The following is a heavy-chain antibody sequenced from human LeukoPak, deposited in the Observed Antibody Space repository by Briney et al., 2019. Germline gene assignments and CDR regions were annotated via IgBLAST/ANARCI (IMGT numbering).Heavy chain of an antibody. Sequence: SETLSLTCTGSGGSISSGGYYWSWIRQHPGKGLEWIGYIYYSGSTYYNPSLKSRVTISVDTSKNQFSLKLSSVAAADTAVYYCARDLGREFDYWGQGTLVTVSS. D-gene: IGHD3-16*01. CDR1: GGSISSGGYY. CDR3: ARDLGREFDY. J-gene: IGHJ4*02. V-gene: IGHV4-31*03. CDR2: IYYSGST.